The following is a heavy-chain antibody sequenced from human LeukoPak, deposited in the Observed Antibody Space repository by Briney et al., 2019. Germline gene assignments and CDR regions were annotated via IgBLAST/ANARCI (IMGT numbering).Heavy chain of an antibody. Sequence: GGSLRLSCVASGFAFSSYAMSWVRQAPGKGLEWVSAISGSGGGGTTFYADSVRGRFTISRDNSKNTLYLQMNKLRAEDTAVYYCAKDYSGSFDYWGQGNLVTVSS. CDR1: GFAFSSYA. CDR2: ISGSGGGGTT. V-gene: IGHV3-23*01. D-gene: IGHD1-26*01. J-gene: IGHJ4*02. CDR3: AKDYSGSFDY.